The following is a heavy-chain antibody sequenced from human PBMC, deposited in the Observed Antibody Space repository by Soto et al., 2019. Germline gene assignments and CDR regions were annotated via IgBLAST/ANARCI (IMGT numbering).Heavy chain of an antibody. CDR2: FDPEDGET. V-gene: IGHV1-24*01. J-gene: IGHJ4*02. CDR3: ATDRAYYDILTGYYLAY. Sequence: GASVKVSCKVSGYALTELSMHWVRQAPGKGLEWMGGFDPEDGETIYAQKFQGRVTMTEDTSTDTAYMELSSLRSEDTAVYYCATDRAYYDILTGYYLAYWGQGTLVTVSS. CDR1: GYALTELS. D-gene: IGHD3-9*01.